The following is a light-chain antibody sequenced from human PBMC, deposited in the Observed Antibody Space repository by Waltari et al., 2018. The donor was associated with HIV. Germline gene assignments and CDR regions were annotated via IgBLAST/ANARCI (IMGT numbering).Light chain of an antibody. J-gene: IGKJ5*01. CDR3: QQYGGSPST. Sequence: EIVLTQSPGTLSLSPGEKATLPCRASQSVNINYLAWYQHKPARAPRLLIYGASSRATGSPDRISGSGSGADFTLTISRLEPEDSAVYYCQQYGGSPSTFGQGTRLEIK. V-gene: IGKV3-20*01. CDR1: QSVNINY. CDR2: GAS.